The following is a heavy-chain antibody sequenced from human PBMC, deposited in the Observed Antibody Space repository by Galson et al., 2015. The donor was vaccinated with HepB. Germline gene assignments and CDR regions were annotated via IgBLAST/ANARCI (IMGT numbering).Heavy chain of an antibody. D-gene: IGHD4-17*01. Sequence: SVKVSCKVSGGTFSNYAISWVRQAPGQGLEWMGGIIPIFGAANYAQNFQGRVTITADESTSTAYMELSSLRSEDTAMYYCATPSDPTVTFDYWGQGTLVTVSS. CDR3: ATPSDPTVTFDY. J-gene: IGHJ4*02. CDR1: GGTFSNYA. V-gene: IGHV1-69*13. CDR2: IIPIFGAA.